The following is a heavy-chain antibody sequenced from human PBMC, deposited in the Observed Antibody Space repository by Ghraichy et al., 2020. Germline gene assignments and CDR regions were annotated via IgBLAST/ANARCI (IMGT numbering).Heavy chain of an antibody. V-gene: IGHV4-34*01. Sequence: ESLNISCAAYGGSFSGYYWSWIRQPPGKGLEWIGEINHSGSTNYNPSLKSRVTISVDTSKNQFSLKLSSVTAADTAVYYCAYGSGSYYYYYGMDVWGQGTTVTVSS. D-gene: IGHD3-10*01. CDR2: INHSGST. CDR3: AYGSGSYYYYYGMDV. CDR1: GGSFSGYY. J-gene: IGHJ6*02.